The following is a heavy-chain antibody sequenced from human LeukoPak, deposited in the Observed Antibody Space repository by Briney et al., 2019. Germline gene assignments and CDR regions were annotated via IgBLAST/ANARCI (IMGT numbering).Heavy chain of an antibody. CDR1: GGSICSYY. Sequence: SETLSLTCTVSGGSICSYYWSWIRQPPGKGLEWIGYIYYSGSTNYNPSLKSRVTISVDTSKNQFSLKLSSVTAADTAVYYCAREVDYGDYVGGYYFDYWGQGTLVTVSS. CDR3: AREVDYGDYVGGYYFDY. J-gene: IGHJ4*02. D-gene: IGHD4-17*01. V-gene: IGHV4-59*01. CDR2: IYYSGST.